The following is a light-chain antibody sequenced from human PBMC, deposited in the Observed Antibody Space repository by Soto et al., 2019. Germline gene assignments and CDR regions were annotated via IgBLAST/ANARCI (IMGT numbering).Light chain of an antibody. Sequence: IVLTQSPATLSLSPGETATLSCRASQSVRSHLAWFQQKPGQAPRLLMYGVSTRATGMPARFSGSGSETDFTLTISRLESDDFAVFYCQQYGSSPWTFGQGTKVDIK. V-gene: IGKV3-20*01. J-gene: IGKJ1*01. CDR1: QSVRSH. CDR3: QQYGSSPWT. CDR2: GVS.